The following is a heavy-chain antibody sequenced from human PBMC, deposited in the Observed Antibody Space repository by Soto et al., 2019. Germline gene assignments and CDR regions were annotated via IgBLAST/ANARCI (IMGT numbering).Heavy chain of an antibody. CDR1: GASISSGTYY. CDR3: ARVQRGYSGYDTGLGAYVWGSYREKYYFDY. CDR2: IYYSGST. D-gene: IGHD3-16*02. Sequence: SETLSLTCTVSGASISSGTYYWAWVRQPPGKGLEWIGSIYYSGSTNYNPSLKSRVTISVDTSKNQFSLKLSSVTAADTAVYYCARVQRGYSGYDTGLGAYVWGSYREKYYFDYWGQGTLVTVYS. J-gene: IGHJ4*02. V-gene: IGHV4-39*07.